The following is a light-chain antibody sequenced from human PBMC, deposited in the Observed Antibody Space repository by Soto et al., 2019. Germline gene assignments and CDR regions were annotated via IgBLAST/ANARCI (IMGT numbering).Light chain of an antibody. J-gene: IGKJ5*01. V-gene: IGKV3-11*01. Sequence: EIVLTQSPATLSLSPGERATLSCRASQSVSSYLACYQQKPGHAPRLLIYDASNRATGIPARFSGSGSGTDFTLSIGSLEPEDFAVYYCQQRSNLRITFDQRTPLEIK. CDR2: DAS. CDR3: QQRSNLRIT. CDR1: QSVSSY.